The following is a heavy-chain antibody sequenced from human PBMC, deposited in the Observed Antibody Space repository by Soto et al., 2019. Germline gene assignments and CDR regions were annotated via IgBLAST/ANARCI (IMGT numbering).Heavy chain of an antibody. D-gene: IGHD6-6*01. CDR3: ARDLCYSSSSAGDY. CDR2: INLDGSQK. Sequence: GGSLRLSCVASGFTFTTYWMNWVRQTPGKGLEWVASINLDGSQKYYVDSVKGRFTISRDNAKNSLSLQMNSLRAEDTAVYYCARDLCYSSSSAGDYWGQGTLVTVSA. V-gene: IGHV3-7*01. CDR1: GFTFTTYW. J-gene: IGHJ4*02.